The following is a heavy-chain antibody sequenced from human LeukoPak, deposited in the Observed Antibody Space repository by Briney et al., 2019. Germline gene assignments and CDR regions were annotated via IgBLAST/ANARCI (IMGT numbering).Heavy chain of an antibody. CDR3: ATDNNVNPNWFDP. J-gene: IGHJ5*02. V-gene: IGHV3-30*02. Sequence: GGSLRLSCAASGFSFRNYGMHWVRQAPGKGLDWVAFIVNVGSDKYYADSVKGRFTISRDNSKNTLYLQMNGLRAEDTAVYYCATDNNVNPNWFDPWGQGPLVTVSS. D-gene: IGHD1-14*01. CDR2: IVNVGSDK. CDR1: GFSFRNYG.